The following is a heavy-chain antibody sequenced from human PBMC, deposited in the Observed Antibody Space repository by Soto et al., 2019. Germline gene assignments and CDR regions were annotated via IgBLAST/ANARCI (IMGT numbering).Heavy chain of an antibody. V-gene: IGHV3-30*18. CDR3: AKTITSTSGDSNGRGGLIDY. Sequence: QVQLVESGGGVVQPGRSLRLSCAASGFSFSAFGMHWVRQAPGKGLEWVAVISFDGSKEYYVDPVKGRFTISRDNSKNTLYLQMNSLRAEDTAVYYCAKTITSTSGDSNGRGGLIDYWGQGTLVTVSS. D-gene: IGHD3-10*01. J-gene: IGHJ4*02. CDR2: ISFDGSKE. CDR1: GFSFSAFG.